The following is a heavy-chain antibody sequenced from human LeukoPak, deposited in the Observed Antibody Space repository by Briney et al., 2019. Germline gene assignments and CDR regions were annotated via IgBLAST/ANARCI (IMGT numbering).Heavy chain of an antibody. CDR1: GFTVSGNY. Sequence: GGSLRLSCAASGFTVSGNYMTWVRQAPGKGLEWVSLIHAGGSTYYADFVQGRFTISRDNSKSTLYLQMNSLRAEDTAVYYCARGSTVIYYFDYWGQGTLVTVSS. CDR2: IHAGGST. J-gene: IGHJ4*02. V-gene: IGHV3-53*01. D-gene: IGHD4-11*01. CDR3: ARGSTVIYYFDY.